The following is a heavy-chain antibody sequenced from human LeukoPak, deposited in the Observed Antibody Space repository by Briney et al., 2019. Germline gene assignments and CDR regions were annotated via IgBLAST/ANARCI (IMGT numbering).Heavy chain of an antibody. CDR3: ARTLAYSGDYVY. CDR2: ITYDGYYK. V-gene: IGHV3-30*03. D-gene: IGHD4-17*01. CDR1: GFTFTNYG. Sequence: PGGSLRLSCAASGFTFTNYGMHWVSQAPGKGLEWVALITYDGYYKYYSDSVKGRFTISSDTSKSTLYLQMNSLRAEDTAVYYCARTLAYSGDYVYWGQGTLVTVSS. J-gene: IGHJ4*02.